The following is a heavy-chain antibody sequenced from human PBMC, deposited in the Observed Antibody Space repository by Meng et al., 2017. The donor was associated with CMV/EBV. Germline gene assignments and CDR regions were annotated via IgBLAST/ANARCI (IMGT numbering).Heavy chain of an antibody. CDR2: IIPIFGTA. D-gene: IGHD5-24*01. Sequence: QVQLVQSGAEVKQXXXXXKVSCKASGGTFSSYAISWVRQAPGQGLEWMGGIIPIFGTANYAQKFQGRVTITADESTSTAYMELSSLRSEDTAVYYCARGGDGYKPARWGQGTLVTVSS. V-gene: IGHV1-69*12. CDR1: GGTFSSYA. CDR3: ARGGDGYKPAR. J-gene: IGHJ4*02.